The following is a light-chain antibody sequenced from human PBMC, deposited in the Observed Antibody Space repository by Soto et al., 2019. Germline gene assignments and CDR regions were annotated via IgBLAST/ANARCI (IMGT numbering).Light chain of an antibody. CDR3: QSYDSTNQV. Sequence: NFMLTQPHSVSESPGKTVTISCTRSSGSIGSNYVQWYQQRPGSAPTTVIYEDNQRPSGVPDRFSGSIDSSSNSASLTISGLKTEDEADYYCQSYDSTNQVVGGGTKVTVL. CDR2: EDN. J-gene: IGLJ2*01. CDR1: SGSIGSNY. V-gene: IGLV6-57*03.